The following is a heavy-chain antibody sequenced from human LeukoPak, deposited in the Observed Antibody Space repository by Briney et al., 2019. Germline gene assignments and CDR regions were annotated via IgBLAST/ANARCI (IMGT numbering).Heavy chain of an antibody. CDR2: ISAYNGNT. Sequence: ASVKVSCKASGYTFTNYAMNWVRQAPGQGLEWMGWISAYNGNTELAQKFQGRVTLATDASTSTAYVELRSLTSDDMAVYFCARGGSRSRRGDDALDIWGQGTMVTVSS. CDR3: ARGGSRSRRGDDALDI. D-gene: IGHD3-10*01. CDR1: GYTFTNYA. V-gene: IGHV1-18*03. J-gene: IGHJ3*02.